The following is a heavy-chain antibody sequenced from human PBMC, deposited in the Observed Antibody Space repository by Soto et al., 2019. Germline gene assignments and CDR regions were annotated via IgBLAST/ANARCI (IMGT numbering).Heavy chain of an antibody. V-gene: IGHV3-23*01. CDR2: ISGSGGST. CDR3: AKDRGGYCSSTSCYDAFDI. Sequence: GGSLRLSCAASGFTFSSYAMSWVRQAPGKGLEWVSTISGSGGSTYYADSVKGRFTISRDNSKNTLYLQMNSLSAEDTAVYFCAKDRGGYCSSTSCYDAFDIWGQGTMVTVSS. J-gene: IGHJ3*02. CDR1: GFTFSSYA. D-gene: IGHD2-2*01.